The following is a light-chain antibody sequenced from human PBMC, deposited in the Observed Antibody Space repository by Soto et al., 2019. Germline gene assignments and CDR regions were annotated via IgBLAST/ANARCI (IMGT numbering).Light chain of an antibody. CDR3: PQSYSTPWT. V-gene: IGKV1-39*01. CDR1: QSISSY. Sequence: DIPMTQSPSSLSASVGDRVTITCRARQSISSYLNWYQQKPGKAPKLLIYAASSLQSGVPSRFSGSGSGTDFTLTISSLQPEDFATYYCPQSYSTPWTFGQGTKVEIK. J-gene: IGKJ1*01. CDR2: AAS.